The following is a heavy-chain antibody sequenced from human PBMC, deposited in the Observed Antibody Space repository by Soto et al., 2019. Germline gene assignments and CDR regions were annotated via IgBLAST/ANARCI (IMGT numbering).Heavy chain of an antibody. J-gene: IGHJ3*02. D-gene: IGHD4-4*01. V-gene: IGHV3-23*01. CDR1: GFTFSSYA. CDR3: AKDAVTYKKRHEGFDI. Sequence: GGSLRLSCAASGFTFSSYAMSWVRQAPGKGLEWASHIGGTGGSPQYTDSVKGRFTISRDNSKNTLYLQMNSLRVEDTAVYYCAKDAVTYKKRHEGFDIWGQGTMVTV. CDR2: IGGTGGSP.